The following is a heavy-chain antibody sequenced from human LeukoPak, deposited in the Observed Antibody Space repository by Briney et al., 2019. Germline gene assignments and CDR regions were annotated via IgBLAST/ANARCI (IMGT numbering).Heavy chain of an antibody. CDR1: GFTFSSYS. J-gene: IGHJ4*02. CDR3: VRDPDALDY. V-gene: IGHV3-48*02. CDR2: IRSSGSTI. Sequence: PGGSLRLSCAASGFTFSSYSMNRVRQAPGKGLEWVSYIRSSGSTIYYADSVKGRFTISRDNARNSVYLQMNSLRDEDTAVYYCVRDPDALDYWGQGTPVTVSS.